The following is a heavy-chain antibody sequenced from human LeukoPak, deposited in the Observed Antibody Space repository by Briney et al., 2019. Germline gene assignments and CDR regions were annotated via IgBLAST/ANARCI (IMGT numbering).Heavy chain of an antibody. D-gene: IGHD2-21*01. CDR3: ARDRVLYFCYGMDV. CDR1: GFTFSSYA. J-gene: IGHJ6*02. V-gene: IGHV3-30-3*01. CDR2: ISYDGSNK. Sequence: GSLRLSCAASGFTFSSYAMHWVRQAPGKGLEWVAVISYDGSNKYYADSVKGRFTISRDNSKNTLYLQMNSLRAEDTAVYYCARDRVLYFCYGMDVWGQGTTVTVSS.